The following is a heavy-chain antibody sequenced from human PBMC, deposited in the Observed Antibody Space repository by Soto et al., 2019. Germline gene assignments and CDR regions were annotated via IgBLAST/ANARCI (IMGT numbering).Heavy chain of an antibody. CDR1: GFTFSNYW. D-gene: IGHD3-10*01. Sequence: EVQLVESGGGLVQPGGSLRLSCAASGFTFSNYWMSWVRQAPGKGLEWVANLRQDGSDKYYVDSVKGRFTISRDNAQNWLSLEMDSLSPEDTAVYYCVRDGGYDYGSGRADYCGQGALVTVSS. J-gene: IGHJ4*02. CDR3: VRDGGYDYGSGRADY. V-gene: IGHV3-7*01. CDR2: LRQDGSDK.